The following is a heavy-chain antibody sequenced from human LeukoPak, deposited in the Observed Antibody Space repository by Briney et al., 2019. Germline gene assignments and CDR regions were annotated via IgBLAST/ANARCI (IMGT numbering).Heavy chain of an antibody. V-gene: IGHV3-30*03. J-gene: IGHJ4*02. CDR1: EFTFSSYG. Sequence: GGSLRLSCAASEFTFSSYGMHWVRQAPGKGLEWVAVISYDGSNKYYADSVKGRFTISRDNSKNTLYLQMNSLRTEDTAVYYCARGVTPKDFDYWGQGTLVTVSS. CDR3: ARGVTPKDFDY. CDR2: ISYDGSNK. D-gene: IGHD4-23*01.